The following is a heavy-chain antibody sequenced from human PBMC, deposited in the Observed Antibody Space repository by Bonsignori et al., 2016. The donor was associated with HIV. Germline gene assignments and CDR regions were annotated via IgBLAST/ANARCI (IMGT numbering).Heavy chain of an antibody. CDR2: INHGGAT. J-gene: IGHJ3*02. CDR3: AHSLWFGELFNGDAFDI. Sequence: QVQLQQWGAGLLKPLETLSLTCAVNGGSFSGNYWSWIRQSPGKGLEWIAEINHGGATTYNPSLRSRLSISVDTSKNHFSLRLISVTAADTAVYYCAHSLWFGELFNGDAFDIWGQGTMVTVSS. V-gene: IGHV4-34*01. CDR1: GGSFSGNY. D-gene: IGHD3-10*01.